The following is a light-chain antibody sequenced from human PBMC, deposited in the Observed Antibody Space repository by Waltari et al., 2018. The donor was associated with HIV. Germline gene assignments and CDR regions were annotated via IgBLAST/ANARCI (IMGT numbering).Light chain of an antibody. J-gene: IGKJ1*01. CDR3: QQSYSVPWT. Sequence: DIQMTQSPTSLSAYVGETNIISCRASQGISTYLHWYQKSGDKAPKLLIFVSSNLQSGVPARFRASGSGTDFSLIIRGLQPEDFASYVCQQSYSVPWTFGQGTKVET. CDR1: QGISTY. CDR2: VSS. V-gene: IGKV1-39*01.